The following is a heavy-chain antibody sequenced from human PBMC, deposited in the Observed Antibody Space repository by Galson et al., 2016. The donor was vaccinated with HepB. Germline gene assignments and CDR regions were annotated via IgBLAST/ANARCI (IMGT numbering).Heavy chain of an antibody. CDR2: VYSGGSGGGT. CDR1: GFTVSSSY. V-gene: IGHV3-53*01. CDR3: AGSLTMFGVLIPWAY. D-gene: IGHD3-3*01. J-gene: IGHJ4*02. Sequence: SLRLSCAASGFTVSSSYMGWVRQAPGKGLEWVSIVYSGGSGGGTHNADSVKGRFSISRDNSKNTLYLQMNSLRAEDTAVYYCAGSLTMFGVLIPWAYWGQGTLVTVSS.